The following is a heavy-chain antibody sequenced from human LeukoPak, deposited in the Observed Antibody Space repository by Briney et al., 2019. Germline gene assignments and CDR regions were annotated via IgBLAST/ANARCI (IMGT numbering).Heavy chain of an antibody. D-gene: IGHD3-16*01. Sequence: ASVKVSCKASGYTFTGYYVHWVRQAPGQGLEWLGRTNPNSGDTNYAQKFQGRVTMTRDTSISTAYMELNSLTSDDTAVYYCVSRGDGGFDYWGQGTLVTVPS. J-gene: IGHJ4*02. CDR3: VSRGDGGFDY. V-gene: IGHV1-2*06. CDR1: GYTFTGYY. CDR2: TNPNSGDT.